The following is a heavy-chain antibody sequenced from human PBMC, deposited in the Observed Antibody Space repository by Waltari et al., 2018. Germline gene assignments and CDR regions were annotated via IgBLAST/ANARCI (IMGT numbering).Heavy chain of an antibody. CDR3: ATSLTVTTHYYYYGMDV. D-gene: IGHD4-17*01. J-gene: IGHJ6*02. V-gene: IGHV1-3*01. CDR1: GYTFTSYA. CDR2: INAGNGNT. Sequence: QVQLVQSGAEVKKPGASVKVSCKASGYTFTSYAMHWVRQAPGQRLEWMGWINAGNGNTKYSQKFQGRVTITRDTSASTAYMELSSLRSEDTAVYYCATSLTVTTHYYYYGMDVWGQGTTVTVSS.